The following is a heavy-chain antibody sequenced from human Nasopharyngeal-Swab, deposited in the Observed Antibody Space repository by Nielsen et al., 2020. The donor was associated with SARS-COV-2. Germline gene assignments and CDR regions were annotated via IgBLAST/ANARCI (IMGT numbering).Heavy chain of an antibody. D-gene: IGHD1-1*01. Sequence: WVRQAPGPGLEWMGWISAYNGNTNYAQKLQGRVTMTTDTSTSTAYMELRSLRSDDTAVYYCARVGTTGTTAFDYWGQGTLVTVSS. CDR3: ARVGTTGTTAFDY. J-gene: IGHJ4*02. V-gene: IGHV1-18*01. CDR2: ISAYNGNT.